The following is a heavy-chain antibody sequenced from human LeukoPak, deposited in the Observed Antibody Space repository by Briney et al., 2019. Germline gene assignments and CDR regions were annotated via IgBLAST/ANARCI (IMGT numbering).Heavy chain of an antibody. CDR1: GYTFTGYY. J-gene: IGHJ6*03. Sequence: EASVKVSCKASGYTFTGYYMHWVRQAPGEGLEWMGWINPNSGGTNYGQKFQGRVTMTRDTSISTAYMELSRLRSDDTAVYYCAREVVVVPAAIYYMDVWGKGTTVTVSS. CDR3: AREVVVVPAAIYYMDV. D-gene: IGHD2-2*01. V-gene: IGHV1-2*02. CDR2: INPNSGGT.